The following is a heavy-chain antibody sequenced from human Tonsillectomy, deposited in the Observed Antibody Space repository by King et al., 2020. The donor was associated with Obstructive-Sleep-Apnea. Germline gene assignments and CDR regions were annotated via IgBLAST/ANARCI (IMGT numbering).Heavy chain of an antibody. Sequence: VQLQESGPGLVKPSETLSLTCTVSGGSISSHYWSWIRQPPGKGLEWIGDISYRGSTNYNPSLRSRVTISVDTSKNQFSLKVNSLTAADTAVYYCVRDQWRGGSHWFDPWGQGTLAT. CDR2: ISYRGST. V-gene: IGHV4-59*11. J-gene: IGHJ5*02. D-gene: IGHD6-19*01. CDR1: GGSISSHY. CDR3: VRDQWRGGSHWFDP.